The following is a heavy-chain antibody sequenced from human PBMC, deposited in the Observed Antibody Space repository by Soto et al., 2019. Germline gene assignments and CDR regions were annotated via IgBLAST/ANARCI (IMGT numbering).Heavy chain of an antibody. CDR1: GFTVSSNY. J-gene: IGHJ6*03. CDR2: IYSGGST. D-gene: IGHD2-2*01. Sequence: EVQLVESGGGLVQPGGSLRLSCAASGFTVSSNYMSWVRQAPGKGLEWVSVIYSGGSTYYADSVKGRFTISRDNSKNTLYLQMNSLGAEDTAVYYCARGYCSSTSCYAGGFYYYMDVWGKGTTVTVSS. CDR3: ARGYCSSTSCYAGGFYYYMDV. V-gene: IGHV3-66*01.